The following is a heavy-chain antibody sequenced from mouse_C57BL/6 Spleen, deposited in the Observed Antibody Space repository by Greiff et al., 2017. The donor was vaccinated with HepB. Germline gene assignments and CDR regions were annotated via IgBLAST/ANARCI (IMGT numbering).Heavy chain of an antibody. V-gene: IGHV6-3*01. CDR3: TLTSYYAMDY. CDR1: GFTFSNYW. CDR2: IRLKSDNYAT. D-gene: IGHD1-3*01. Sequence: EVKLVESGGGLVQPGGSMKLSCVASGFTFSNYWMNWVRQSPEKGLEWVAQIRLKSDNYATHYAESVKGRFTISRDDSKSSVYLQMNNLRAEDTGIYYCTLTSYYAMDYWGQGTSVTVSS. J-gene: IGHJ4*01.